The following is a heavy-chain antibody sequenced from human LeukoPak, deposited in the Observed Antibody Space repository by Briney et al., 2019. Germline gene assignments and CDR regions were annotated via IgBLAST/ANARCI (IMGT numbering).Heavy chain of an antibody. D-gene: IGHD5-24*01. CDR3: AKDGRWLQLEYYFDY. V-gene: IGHV3-9*01. CDR1: GFTFDDYA. J-gene: IGHJ4*02. CDR2: IGWNSGSI. Sequence: GGSLRLSCAVSGFTFDDYAMHWVRQAPGKGLEWVSTIGWNSGSIGYADSVKGRFTISRDNAKNSLYLQMNSLRAEDTAFYYCAKDGRWLQLEYYFDYWGQGTLVTVSS.